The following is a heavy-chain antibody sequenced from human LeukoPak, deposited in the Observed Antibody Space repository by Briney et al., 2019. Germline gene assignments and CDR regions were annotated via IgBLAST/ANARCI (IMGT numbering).Heavy chain of an antibody. Sequence: GGSLRLSCAASGFTFSSYEMNWVRQAPGKGLEWVSYISSSGSTIYYADSVKGRFTISRDNAKNSLYLQMNSLRAEDMALYYCAKGAWGYMDVWGKGTTVTVSS. J-gene: IGHJ6*03. CDR2: ISSSGSTI. D-gene: IGHD3-16*01. CDR1: GFTFSSYE. CDR3: AKGAWGYMDV. V-gene: IGHV3-48*03.